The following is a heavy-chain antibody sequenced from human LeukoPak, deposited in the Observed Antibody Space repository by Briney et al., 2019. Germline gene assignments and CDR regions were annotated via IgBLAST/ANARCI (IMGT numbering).Heavy chain of an antibody. CDR1: GGSISSSSYY. CDR3: ARQGYYDFWSGHTPHGAFDI. J-gene: IGHJ3*02. CDR2: IYYSGST. Sequence: SETLSLTCTVSGGSISSSSYYWGWIRQPPGKGLEWIGSIYYSGSTCYNPSLKSRVTISVDTSKNQFSLKLSSVTAADTAVYYCARQGYYDFWSGHTPHGAFDIWGQGTMVTVSS. D-gene: IGHD3-3*01. V-gene: IGHV4-39*01.